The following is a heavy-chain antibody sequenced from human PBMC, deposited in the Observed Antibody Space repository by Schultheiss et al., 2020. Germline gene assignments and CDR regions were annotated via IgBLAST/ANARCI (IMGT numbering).Heavy chain of an antibody. CDR1: GFTVSSNY. V-gene: IGHV4-59*08. J-gene: IGHJ4*02. CDR2: IYYSGST. CDR3: ARQQLMVRTIDS. Sequence: GSLRLSCAASGFTVSSNYMSWVRQAPGKGLEWIGYIYYSGSTNYNPSLRSRVTISVDTSKNQFSLKLSSVTAADTAVYYCARQQLMVRTIDSWGQGTLVTVSS. D-gene: IGHD3-10*01.